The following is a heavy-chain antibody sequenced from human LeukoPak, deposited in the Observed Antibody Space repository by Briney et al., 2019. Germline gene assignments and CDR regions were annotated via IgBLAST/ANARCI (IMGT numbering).Heavy chain of an antibody. CDR1: GYIFTSYG. V-gene: IGHV1-18*01. CDR2: ISGYNGNT. CDR3: ARSRELEYYNWFDP. J-gene: IGHJ5*02. D-gene: IGHD1-26*01. Sequence: ASVKVSCKASGYIFTSYGISWVRQAPGQGLEWMGWISGYNGNTNYAQKLQGRVTMTTDTSTSTAYMELRSLRSDDTAVYYCARSRELEYYNWFDPWGQGTLVTVSS.